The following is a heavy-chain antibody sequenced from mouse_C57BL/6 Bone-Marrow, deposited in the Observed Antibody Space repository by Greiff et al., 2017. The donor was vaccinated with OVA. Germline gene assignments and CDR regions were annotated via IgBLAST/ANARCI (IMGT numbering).Heavy chain of an antibody. CDR2: IHPNSGST. CDR3: ARAPTVVAEDYFDD. V-gene: IGHV1-64*01. Sequence: VQLQQPGAELVKPGASVKLSCKASGYTFTSYWMHWVKQRPGQGLEWIGLIHPNSGSTNYNEKFKSKATLTVDKSSSTAYMQLSSLTSEDSAVYYCARAPTVVAEDYFDDWGKGTTLTVSS. D-gene: IGHD1-1*01. CDR1: GYTFTSYW. J-gene: IGHJ2*01.